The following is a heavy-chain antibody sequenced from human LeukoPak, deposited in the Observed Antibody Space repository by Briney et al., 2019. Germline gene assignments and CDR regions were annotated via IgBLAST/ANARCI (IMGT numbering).Heavy chain of an antibody. V-gene: IGHV1-46*01. CDR2: INPSDGST. CDR3: ASTSVPSYLVGLDY. Sequence: ASVKVSCEASGYTFINYYTHWVRQATGQGLEWMGVINPSDGSTSYAQKFQGRATMTRDTSTTTVYMELSSLRSEDTAVYYCASTSVPSYLVGLDYWGQGTLVTVSS. J-gene: IGHJ4*02. D-gene: IGHD1-26*01. CDR1: GYTFINYY.